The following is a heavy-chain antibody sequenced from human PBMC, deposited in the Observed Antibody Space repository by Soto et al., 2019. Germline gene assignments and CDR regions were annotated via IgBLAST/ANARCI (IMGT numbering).Heavy chain of an antibody. CDR1: GGSISSYY. Sequence: QVQLQESGPGLVKPSETLSLTCVFSGGSISSYYWNWIRQSPGEGLAWIGYIFYSGTTKFNPSLESRVSLSIDTSKNQISLKLSSVTAADTAIYYCARGAGGNFDYWGQGTLVTVSS. J-gene: IGHJ4*02. CDR2: IFYSGTT. V-gene: IGHV4-59*01. D-gene: IGHD3-16*01. CDR3: ARGAGGNFDY.